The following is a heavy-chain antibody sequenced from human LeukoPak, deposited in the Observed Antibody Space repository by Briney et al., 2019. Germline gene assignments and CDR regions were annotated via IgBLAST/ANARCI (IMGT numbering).Heavy chain of an antibody. CDR1: GGSISSGSYY. CDR2: IYTIGST. CDR3: ARDADIAVAGAFDY. Sequence: PSQTLSLTCTVSGGSISSGSYYCSWIRQPAGKGLEWIGRIYTIGSTNYNPSLKSRVTISVDTSKNQFSLKLSSVTAADTAVYYCARDADIAVAGAFDYWGQGTLVTVSS. D-gene: IGHD6-19*01. J-gene: IGHJ4*02. V-gene: IGHV4-61*02.